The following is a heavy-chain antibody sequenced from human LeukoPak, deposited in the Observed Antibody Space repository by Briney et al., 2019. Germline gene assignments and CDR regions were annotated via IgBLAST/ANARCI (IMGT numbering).Heavy chain of an antibody. D-gene: IGHD4-17*01. CDR2: ISYSGST. CDR3: ARVKLGVTTVTTLDGFYMDV. CDR1: GGSISSYY. J-gene: IGHJ6*03. Sequence: PSETLSLTCTVSGGSISSYYWSWIRQPPGKGLEWIWYISYSGSTNYNPSLKSRVTISVDTSKNKFSLKLSSVTAADTAVYYCARVKLGVTTVTTLDGFYMDVWGKGTTVTMSS. V-gene: IGHV4-59*01.